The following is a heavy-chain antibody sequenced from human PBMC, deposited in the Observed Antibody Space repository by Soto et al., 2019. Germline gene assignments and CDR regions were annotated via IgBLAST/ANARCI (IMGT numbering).Heavy chain of an antibody. CDR3: ARDLSSDSTGFRGYDL. D-gene: IGHD3-10*01. Sequence: QVHLVQSGAEVKKAGSSVKVSCKASGGTVSSYAITWVRQAPGKGLEWMGVFIPIFVSAHYAQKFQGRVTITADESTSTAYMELSGLRSEDTAIYYCARDLSSDSTGFRGYDLWGQGTLVSVS. CDR2: FIPIFVSA. J-gene: IGHJ4*02. CDR1: GGTVSSYA. V-gene: IGHV1-69*01.